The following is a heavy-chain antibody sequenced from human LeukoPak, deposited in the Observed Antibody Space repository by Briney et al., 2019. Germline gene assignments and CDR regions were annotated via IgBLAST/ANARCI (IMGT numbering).Heavy chain of an antibody. V-gene: IGHV1-24*01. Sequence: ASVKVSCKVSGYTLTELSMHWVRQAPGKGLGWMGGFDPEDGETIYAQKFQGRVTMTEDTSTDTAYMELSSLRSEDTAVYYYATGPLLPFDYWGQGTLVTVSS. CDR3: ATGPLLPFDY. CDR1: GYTLTELS. J-gene: IGHJ4*02. CDR2: FDPEDGET.